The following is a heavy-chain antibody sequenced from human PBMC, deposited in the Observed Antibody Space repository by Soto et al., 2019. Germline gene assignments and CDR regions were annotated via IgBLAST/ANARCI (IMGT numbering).Heavy chain of an antibody. D-gene: IGHD3-22*01. CDR3: AHSLIGYYYDSSGSNLFDP. CDR2: IYWYDDK. CDR1: GFSLSTSGVG. V-gene: IGHV2-5*01. J-gene: IGHJ5*02. Sequence: HITLKESGPTLVKPKQTLTLTCTLSGFSLSTSGVGVGWIRQPPGKSLEWLAHIYWYDDKRYRPSLKSRLTLTYDTSKNQVVLTMTNMDPVDTATYYCAHSLIGYYYDSSGSNLFDPWGQGTLVTVSS.